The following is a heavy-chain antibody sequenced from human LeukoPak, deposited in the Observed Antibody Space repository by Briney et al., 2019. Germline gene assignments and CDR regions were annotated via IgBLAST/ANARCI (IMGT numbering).Heavy chain of an antibody. Sequence: PGGSLRLSCAASGFTFSSCSMNWVHQAPGKGLEWVSYISSSGRYIYYADSMKGRFSISRDNAKNSLYLQMNSLRADDTAVYYCSRDYSGSGSPLDYWGQGTLVTVSS. J-gene: IGHJ4*02. V-gene: IGHV3-21*01. CDR3: SRDYSGSGSPLDY. CDR1: GFTFSSCS. D-gene: IGHD3-10*01. CDR2: ISSSGRYI.